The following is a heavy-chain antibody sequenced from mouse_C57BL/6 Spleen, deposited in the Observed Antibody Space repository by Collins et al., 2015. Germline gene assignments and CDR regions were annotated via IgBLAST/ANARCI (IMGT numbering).Heavy chain of an antibody. D-gene: IGHD1-2*01. J-gene: IGHJ4*01. Sequence: DVQLQESGPGLVKPSQSLSLTCTVTGYSITSDYAWNWIRQFPGNKLEWMGYISYSGSTSYNPSLKSRISITRDTSKNQFFLQLNPVTTEDTATYYCARSPSFYYGYGYYYAMDYWGQGTSVTVSS. CDR1: GYSITSDYA. CDR2: ISYSGST. CDR3: ARSPSFYYGYGYYYAMDY. V-gene: IGHV3-2*02.